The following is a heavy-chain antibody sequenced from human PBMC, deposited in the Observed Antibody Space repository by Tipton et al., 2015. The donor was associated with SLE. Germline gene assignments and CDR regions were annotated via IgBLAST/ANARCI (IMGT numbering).Heavy chain of an antibody. CDR3: AKRGIVGGFDF. Sequence: QLVQSGGALVQPGGSLRLSCAASGFTFSSSAMTWVRQTPGKGLEWVSSISGHSVRTYYADSVKGRFTISRDNSKNTVFLQMSSLRAEDTAVYYGAKRGIVGGFDFWGQGTLVTVSS. D-gene: IGHD1-26*01. V-gene: IGHV3-23*04. CDR2: ISGHSVRT. J-gene: IGHJ4*02. CDR1: GFTFSSSA.